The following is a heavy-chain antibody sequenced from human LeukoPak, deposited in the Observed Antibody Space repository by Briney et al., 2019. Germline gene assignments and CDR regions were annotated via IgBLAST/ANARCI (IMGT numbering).Heavy chain of an antibody. CDR3: ARDLPPYYFDY. CDR2: IIPILGIA. Sequence: SVTVSCTASGGIFSSYAISWVRQAPGQGLEWMGRIIPILGIANYAQKFQGRGTITADKSTSTAYMDLSSLRSEDTAVYYCARDLPPYYFDYWGQGTLVTVSS. CDR1: GGIFSSYA. V-gene: IGHV1-69*04. J-gene: IGHJ4*02.